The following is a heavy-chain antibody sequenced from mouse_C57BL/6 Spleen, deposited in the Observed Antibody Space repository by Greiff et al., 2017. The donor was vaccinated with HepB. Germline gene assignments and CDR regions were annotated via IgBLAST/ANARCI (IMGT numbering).Heavy chain of an antibody. CDR2: IRNKANGYTT. J-gene: IGHJ1*03. V-gene: IGHV7-3*01. CDR1: GINFTDYY. Sequence: EVKVVESGGGLVQPGGSLSLSCAASGINFTDYYMSWVRQPPGKALEWLGFIRNKANGYTTEYSASVKGRFTISRDNSQSILYLQMNALRAEDSATYYWARSYYYGSSYRYFDVWGTGTTVTVSS. CDR3: ARSYYYGSSYRYFDV. D-gene: IGHD1-1*01.